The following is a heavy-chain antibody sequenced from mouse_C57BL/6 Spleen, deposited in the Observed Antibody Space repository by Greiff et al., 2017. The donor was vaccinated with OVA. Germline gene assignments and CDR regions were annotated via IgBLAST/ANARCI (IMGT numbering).Heavy chain of an antibody. Sequence: QVQLQQPGAELVKPGASVKLSCKASGYTFTSYWMPWVKQRPGRGLEWIGRIDPSSGGTKYNEKFKSKATLTVDKPSSTAYMQLSSLTSEDSAVYYGASGDEDDDGAWFAYWGQGTLVTVSA. CDR2: IDPSSGGT. CDR1: GYTFTSYW. J-gene: IGHJ3*01. D-gene: IGHD2-4*01. CDR3: ASGDEDDDGAWFAY. V-gene: IGHV1-72*01.